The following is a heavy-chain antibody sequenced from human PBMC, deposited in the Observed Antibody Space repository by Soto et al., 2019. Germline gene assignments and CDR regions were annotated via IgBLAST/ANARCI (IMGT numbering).Heavy chain of an antibody. CDR1: GGTFSSYA. V-gene: IGHV1-69*01. Sequence: QVQLVQSGAEVKKPGSSVKVSCKASGGTFSSYAISWVRQAPGQGLEWMGGIIPIFGTANYAQKFQGRVTITADESTSTAHMELSSLRSEDTAVYYSARDLEFEQLGSLLGFDPWGQGTLDTVSS. CDR2: IIPIFGTA. D-gene: IGHD6-6*01. CDR3: ARDLEFEQLGSLLGFDP. J-gene: IGHJ5*02.